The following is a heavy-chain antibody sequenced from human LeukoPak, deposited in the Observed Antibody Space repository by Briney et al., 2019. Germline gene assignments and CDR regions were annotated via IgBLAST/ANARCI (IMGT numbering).Heavy chain of an antibody. D-gene: IGHD2-2*01. CDR3: ARSPTAIVVVPAPNAFDI. J-gene: IGHJ3*02. CDR2: IYPGDSDT. Sequence: GESLKISCKGSGYSFTTHWIGWVRQMPGKGLEWMGTIYPGDSDTRYSPSFQGHVTVSADKSISTAYLQWSSLKASDTAMYFCARSPTAIVVVPAPNAFDIWGQGTMVTVSS. V-gene: IGHV5-51*01. CDR1: GYSFTTHW.